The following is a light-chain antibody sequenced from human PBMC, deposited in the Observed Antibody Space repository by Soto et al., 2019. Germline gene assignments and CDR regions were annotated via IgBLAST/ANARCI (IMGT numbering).Light chain of an antibody. J-gene: IGKJ1*01. V-gene: IGKV1-6*01. CDR2: AAS. Sequence: AIQLTQSPSSLSASVVDRVTITYRASQGIRNDLGWYQQKPGKAPKLLIYAASSLQSGVPSRFSGSASGTDFTLTISSLQPEDFATYYCLQDYSYPWTFGQGTKVDIK. CDR3: LQDYSYPWT. CDR1: QGIRND.